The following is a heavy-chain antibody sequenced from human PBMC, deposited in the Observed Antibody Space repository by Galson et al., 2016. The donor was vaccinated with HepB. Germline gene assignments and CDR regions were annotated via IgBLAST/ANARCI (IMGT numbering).Heavy chain of an antibody. D-gene: IGHD4-23*01. CDR3: ARGKRAFEI. Sequence: SETLSLTCTVSGDSINDYYWSWIRQPPGKGLQWIGYMYYSGSTNYNPSLKSRVTISGDTSKNHFSLKPSSVTAADTAVYYCARGKRAFEIWGQGTMVTVSS. J-gene: IGHJ3*02. CDR1: GDSINDYY. V-gene: IGHV4-59*01. CDR2: MYYSGST.